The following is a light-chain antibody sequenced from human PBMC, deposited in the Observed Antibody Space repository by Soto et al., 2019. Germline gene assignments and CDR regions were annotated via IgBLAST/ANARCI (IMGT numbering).Light chain of an antibody. J-gene: IGLJ3*02. Sequence: QSVLTQPASVSGSPGQSITISCTGSSSDVGVSNLVSWYQQHPGKAPKLIIYEVSQRPSGVSNRFSGSKSGNTASLTISGLQADDGGDYYCYSYANRRWLFGAGTKVTVL. CDR3: YSYANRRWL. CDR2: EVS. CDR1: SSDVGVSNL. V-gene: IGLV2-23*02.